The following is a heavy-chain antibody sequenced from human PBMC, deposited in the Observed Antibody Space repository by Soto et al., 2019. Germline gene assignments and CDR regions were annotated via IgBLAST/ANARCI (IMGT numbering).Heavy chain of an antibody. CDR2: INPSVGST. D-gene: IGHD3-22*01. Sequence: GASVKVSCKAAGYTFSDYYMHWVRQAPGQGLEWMGIINPSVGSTTYAQKFHGRVTMTRDTSANTVYMQLSSLRAEDTAAYYCAGDHEDYYESGGHNDAFDIWGQRTMVTVPP. J-gene: IGHJ3*02. CDR1: GYTFSDYY. V-gene: IGHV1-46*01. CDR3: AGDHEDYYESGGHNDAFDI.